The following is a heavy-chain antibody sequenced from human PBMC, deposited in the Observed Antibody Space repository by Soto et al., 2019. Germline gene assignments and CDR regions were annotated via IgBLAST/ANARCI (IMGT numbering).Heavy chain of an antibody. CDR3: ARSHANYDFSSGYYYSGMDV. J-gene: IGHJ6*02. CDR1: GGSISSSSYY. Sequence: PSETLSLTCTVSGGSISSSSYYWGWIRQPPGKGLEWIGSIYYSGSTYYNPSLKSRVTISVDTSKNQFSLKLSSVTAADTAVYYCARSHANYDFSSGYYYSGMDVWGQGTTVTVSS. D-gene: IGHD3-3*01. CDR2: IYYSGST. V-gene: IGHV4-39*01.